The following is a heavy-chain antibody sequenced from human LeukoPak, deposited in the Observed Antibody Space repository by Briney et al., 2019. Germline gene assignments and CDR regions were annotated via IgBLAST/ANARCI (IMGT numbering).Heavy chain of an antibody. CDR1: GYSISSGNY. D-gene: IGHD6-13*01. J-gene: IGHJ4*02. V-gene: IGHV4-38-2*02. CDR3: ARGLFYRYSSSWYY. CDR2: IYHSGST. Sequence: SETLSLTCSVSGYSISSGNYWGWIRLPPGKGLQWIGSIYHSGSTYYNPSLKSRVTISVDTSKNQFSLKLSSVTAADTAVYYCARGLFYRYSSSWYYWGQGTLVTVSS.